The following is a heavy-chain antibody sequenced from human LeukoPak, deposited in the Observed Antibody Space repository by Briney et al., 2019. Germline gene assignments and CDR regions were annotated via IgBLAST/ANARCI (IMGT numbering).Heavy chain of an antibody. J-gene: IGHJ6*02. V-gene: IGHV3-20*04. D-gene: IGHD3-10*01. Sequence: PGGSLRLSCAASGFTFNDYGMSWVRQAPGKGLEWVSGINWNGGSTVNADSVKGRFTISKDNAKNSLYLQMNSLRAEDTALYYCARENGSGSYYFVYYGMDVWGQGTTVTVSS. CDR3: ARENGSGSYYFVYYGMDV. CDR2: INWNGGST. CDR1: GFTFNDYG.